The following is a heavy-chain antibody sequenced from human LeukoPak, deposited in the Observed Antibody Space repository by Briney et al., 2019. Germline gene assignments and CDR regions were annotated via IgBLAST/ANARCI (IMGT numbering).Heavy chain of an antibody. D-gene: IGHD3-10*01. J-gene: IGHJ4*02. CDR2: INYSGST. Sequence: PSETLSLTCTVSDGSITSGGSYWTWIRHLPGEGLEWIGNINYSGSTYYSPSLRSRVIMSIDTSKNQFSLKLNSLTASDTAMYYCARDQGFYLGLGSPYFDYWGPETLVTVSS. CDR3: ARDQGFYLGLGSPYFDY. CDR1: DGSITSGGSY. V-gene: IGHV4-31*03.